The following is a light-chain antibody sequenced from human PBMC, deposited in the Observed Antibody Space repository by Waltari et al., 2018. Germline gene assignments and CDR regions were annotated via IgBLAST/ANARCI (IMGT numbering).Light chain of an antibody. CDR1: TLGNKY. CDR2: QDS. V-gene: IGLV3-1*01. CDR3: QAWDSNTGV. J-gene: IGLJ3*02. Sequence: SYELTQPPSVSVSPGQTASITCSGDTLGNKYVCWYQQKPGQSTVLVIYQDSKRPSGIPERFSGSNSGNTATLTISGTQAMDEADYYCQAWDSNTGVFGGGAKLTVL.